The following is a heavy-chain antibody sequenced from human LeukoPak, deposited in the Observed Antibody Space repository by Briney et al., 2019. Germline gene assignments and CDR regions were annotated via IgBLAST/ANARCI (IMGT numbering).Heavy chain of an antibody. CDR2: ISYDGSDK. J-gene: IGHJ4*02. V-gene: IGHV3-30*18. D-gene: IGHD4-23*01. Sequence: PGRSLRLSCAASGFTFSNYGMHWVRQAPGKGLEWVTVISYDGSDKYYADSVKGRFTVSRDNSKNTLYLQMNSLRDEDTAVYYCAKDVEALNYGGDYWGQGTLVTVSS. CDR1: GFTFSNYG. CDR3: AKDVEALNYGGDY.